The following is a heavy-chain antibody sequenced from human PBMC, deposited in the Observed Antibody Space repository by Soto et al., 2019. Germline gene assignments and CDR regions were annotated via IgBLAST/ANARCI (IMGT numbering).Heavy chain of an antibody. CDR1: GFTFSSYS. J-gene: IGHJ4*02. CDR3: AKKVNSGPGSQYFDY. Sequence: TGGSLRLCCAASGFTFSSYSMSWVRQAPGKGLEWVSGFRTSGDGGTTYYADSVKGRFTISRDNSKNMLFLQMNSLRAEDTAIYYCAKKVNSGPGSQYFDYWGQGTLVTVSS. V-gene: IGHV3-23*01. CDR2: FRTSGDGGTT. D-gene: IGHD3-10*01.